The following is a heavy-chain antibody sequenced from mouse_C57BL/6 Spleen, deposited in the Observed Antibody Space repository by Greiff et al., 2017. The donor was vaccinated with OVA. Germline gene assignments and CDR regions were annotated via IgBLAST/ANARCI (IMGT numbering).Heavy chain of an antibody. J-gene: IGHJ2*01. CDR2: IDPNSGGT. D-gene: IGHD2-5*01. CDR1: GYTFTSYW. CDR3: ARGGSYYSNYDYFDY. V-gene: IGHV1-72*01. Sequence: QVTLKESGAELVKPGASVKLSCKASGYTFTSYWMHWVKQRPGRGLEWIGRIDPNSGGTKYNEKFKSKATLTVDKPSSTAYMQLSSRTSEDSAVYYCARGGSYYSNYDYFDYWGQGTTLTVSS.